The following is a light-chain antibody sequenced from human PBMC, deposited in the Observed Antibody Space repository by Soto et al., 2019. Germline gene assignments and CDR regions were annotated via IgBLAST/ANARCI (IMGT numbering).Light chain of an antibody. CDR1: QSVSSTY. CDR3: EQYGSSPS. J-gene: IGKJ4*01. CDR2: GAS. V-gene: IGKV3-20*01. Sequence: EIVLTQSPGTLSLSPGERATLSCRASQSVSSTYLAWYQQKPGQAPRLLIYGASSRASGIPDRFSGSGSGTDFTLIISRLEPEDFAVYYCEQYGSSPSFGGGTKVDI.